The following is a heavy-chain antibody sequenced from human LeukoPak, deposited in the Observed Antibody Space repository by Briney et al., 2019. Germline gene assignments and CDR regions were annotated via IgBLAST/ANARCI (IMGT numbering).Heavy chain of an antibody. CDR2: ISDSGGST. D-gene: IGHD3-22*01. CDR1: GITLSNYG. J-gene: IGHJ4*02. Sequence: GGSLRLSCAVSGITLSNYGMSWVRQAPGRGLEWVAGISDSGGSTNYADSVKGRFTISRDNPKNTLYLQMNSLRAEDTAVYFCARRGVVIRVILVGFHKEAFYFDSWGQGALVTVSS. CDR3: ARRGVVIRVILVGFHKEAFYFDS. V-gene: IGHV3-23*01.